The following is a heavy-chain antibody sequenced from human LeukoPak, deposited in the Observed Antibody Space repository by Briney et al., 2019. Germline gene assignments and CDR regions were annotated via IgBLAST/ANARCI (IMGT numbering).Heavy chain of an antibody. CDR3: TRVSLVAASVFFDY. CDR2: RSKAYGWTT. V-gene: IGHV3-49*02. D-gene: IGHD2-15*01. Sequence: RSKAYGWTTEYAASVKGRFTISRDDSKSIAYLQMNSLKTEDTAVYYCTRVSLVAASVFFDYWGQGTLVTVSS. J-gene: IGHJ4*02.